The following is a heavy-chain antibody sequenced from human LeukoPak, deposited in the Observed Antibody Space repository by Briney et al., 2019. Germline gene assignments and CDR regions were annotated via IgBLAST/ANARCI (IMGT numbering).Heavy chain of an antibody. V-gene: IGHV1-69*05. CDR1: GGTFSSYA. D-gene: IGHD2-2*01. Sequence: GASVKVSCKASGGTFSSYAISWVRQAPGQGLEWMGGIIPIFGTANYAQKFQGRVTITMDESTSTAYMELSSLRSEDTAVYYCARSERPGYCSSTSCYTFDYWGQGTLVTVSS. J-gene: IGHJ4*02. CDR2: IIPIFGTA. CDR3: ARSERPGYCSSTSCYTFDY.